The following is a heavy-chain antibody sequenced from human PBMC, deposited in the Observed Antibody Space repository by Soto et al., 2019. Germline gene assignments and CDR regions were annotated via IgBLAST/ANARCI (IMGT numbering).Heavy chain of an antibody. CDR1: GYTFTSYA. V-gene: IGHV1-3*01. D-gene: IGHD3-10*01. CDR3: ARDGILWFGEFSYFDY. J-gene: IGHJ4*02. Sequence: ASVKVSCKASGYTFTSYAMHWVRQAPGQRLEWMGRINAGNGNTKYSQKFQGRVTITRDTSASTAYMELSSLRSEDTAVYYCARDGILWFGEFSYFDYWGQGTLVTVSS. CDR2: INAGNGNT.